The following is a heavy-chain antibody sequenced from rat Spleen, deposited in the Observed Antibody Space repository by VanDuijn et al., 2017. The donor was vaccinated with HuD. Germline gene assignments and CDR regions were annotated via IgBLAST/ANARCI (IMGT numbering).Heavy chain of an antibody. CDR3: ARDRLLHMGGSFDY. D-gene: IGHD1-1*01. J-gene: IGHJ2*01. V-gene: IGHV5S13*01. CDR2: LSTDGGNT. CDR1: GFIFSNSG. Sequence: EVQLVESGGGLVQPGRSMKLSCAASGFIFSNSGMAWVRQAPTKGLAWFASLSTDGGNTYYRDSVKGRFTISRDNAKNTQYLQMDSLRSEDTATYYCARDRLLHMGGSFDYWGQGVMVTVSS.